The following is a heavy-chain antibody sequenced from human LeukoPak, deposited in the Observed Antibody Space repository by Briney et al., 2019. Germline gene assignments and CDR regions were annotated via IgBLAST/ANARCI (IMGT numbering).Heavy chain of an antibody. CDR2: IKQSGSEK. CDR1: GFSFSNYA. V-gene: IGHV3-7*03. D-gene: IGHD2-15*01. CDR3: ARDFGLRCSGGTCYSVYYYGMDV. J-gene: IGHJ6*04. Sequence: GGSLRLSCSASGFSFSNYAMYWVRQAPGKGLEWAANIKQSGSEKYYVDSVKGRFTISRDNAKNSLYLQMNSLRAEDTAVYYCARDFGLRCSGGTCYSVYYYGMDVWGKGTTVTVSS.